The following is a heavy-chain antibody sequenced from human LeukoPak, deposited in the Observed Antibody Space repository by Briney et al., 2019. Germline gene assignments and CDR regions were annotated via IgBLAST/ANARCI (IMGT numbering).Heavy chain of an antibody. Sequence: ASGKVSCKASGYTFSDYGVSWVRQAPGQGLEWMGWISAYNGNTNYAQKLQGRVTMTTDTSTSTAYMELRSLRSDDTAVYYCARRGPVRELDYWGQGTLVTVSS. CDR2: ISAYNGNT. CDR3: ARRGPVRELDY. V-gene: IGHV1-18*01. J-gene: IGHJ4*02. D-gene: IGHD1-26*01. CDR1: GYTFSDYG.